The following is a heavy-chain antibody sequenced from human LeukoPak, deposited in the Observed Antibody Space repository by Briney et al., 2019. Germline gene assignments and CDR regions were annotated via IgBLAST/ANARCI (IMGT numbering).Heavy chain of an antibody. V-gene: IGHV3-23*01. CDR2: ISGPGTST. Sequence: QTGGSLRLSCAASGFTFSNYAVSWVRQAPGKGLDWVSVISGPGTSTSYGNSVKGRFTISRDNSKNTVFLQMNSLRAGDTAVYYCARGGWVSSDAFDVWGQGKMVTVSS. CDR1: GFTFSNYA. CDR3: ARGGWVSSDAFDV. J-gene: IGHJ3*01. D-gene: IGHD5/OR15-5a*01.